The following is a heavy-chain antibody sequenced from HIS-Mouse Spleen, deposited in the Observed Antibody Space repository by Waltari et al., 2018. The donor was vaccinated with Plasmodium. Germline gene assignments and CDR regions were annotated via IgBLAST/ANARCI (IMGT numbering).Heavy chain of an antibody. V-gene: IGHV1-2*02. CDR2: INPNSGGT. D-gene: IGHD6-13*01. CDR1: GYTFTGYY. J-gene: IGHJ1*01. Sequence: QVQLVQSGAEVKKPGASVKVSCKASGYTFTGYYMHWVRQAPGQGLEWMGWINPNSGGTNYAQKFQGRVTMTRETSISTAYMELSRLRSDDTAVYYCASVLGYKAAAGTFVEYFQHWGQGTLVTVSS. CDR3: ASVLGYKAAAGTFVEYFQH.